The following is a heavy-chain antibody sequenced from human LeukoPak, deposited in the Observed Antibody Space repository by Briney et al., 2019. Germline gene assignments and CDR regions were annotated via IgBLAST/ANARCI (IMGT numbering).Heavy chain of an antibody. CDR1: GFTFSSYW. Sequence: GGSLRLSCAASGFTFSSYWMSWVRQAPGKGLEWVANIKQDGSEKYYVDSVKGRFTISRDNAKNSLYLQMNSLRAEDTAVYYCATIPVGWTYYFDYWGQGNLVTVSS. V-gene: IGHV3-7*01. CDR3: ATIPVGWTYYFDY. D-gene: IGHD2-8*02. CDR2: IKQDGSEK. J-gene: IGHJ4*02.